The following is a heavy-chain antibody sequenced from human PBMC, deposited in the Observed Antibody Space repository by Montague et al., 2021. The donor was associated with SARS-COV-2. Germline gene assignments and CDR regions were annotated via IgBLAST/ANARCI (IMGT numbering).Heavy chain of an antibody. CDR1: GFTFNNFG. CDR3: ARGGIVGATLFDS. J-gene: IGHJ4*02. Sequence: SLSLSCSASGFTFNNFGMQWVRQAPGKGLEWVAAISRNSDYTYYADSLKGRFTISRDNAKTSLYLQLNSLRAEDTAVYYCARGGIVGATLFDSRGQGTLVTVSS. CDR2: ISRNSDYT. D-gene: IGHD1-26*01. V-gene: IGHV3-21*01.